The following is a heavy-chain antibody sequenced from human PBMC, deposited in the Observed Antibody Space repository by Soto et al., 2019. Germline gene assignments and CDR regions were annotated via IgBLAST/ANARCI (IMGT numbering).Heavy chain of an antibody. V-gene: IGHV5-51*01. CDR2: IYPGDSDT. CDR1: GYSFTSYW. Sequence: GESLKISCKGSGYSFTSYWIGWVRQMSGKGLEWMGIIYPGDSDTRYSPSFQGQVTISADKSISTAYLQWSSLKASDTAMYYCARYYSDSSGYLDAFDIWGQWTMVTVSS. D-gene: IGHD3-22*01. CDR3: ARYYSDSSGYLDAFDI. J-gene: IGHJ3*02.